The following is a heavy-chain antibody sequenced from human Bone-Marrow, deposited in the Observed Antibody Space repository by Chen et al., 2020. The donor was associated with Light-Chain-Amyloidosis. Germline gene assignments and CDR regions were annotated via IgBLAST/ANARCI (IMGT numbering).Heavy chain of an antibody. CDR2: IYPGDCDD. CDR1: GYTFPNYW. CDR3: ARRRDGYKFDY. D-gene: IGHD5-12*01. Sequence: EVQLEQSGPEVKKPGESLKISCKGSGYTFPNYWIGWVRQMPGKGLEWMGVIYPGDCDDSYSPSCEGKVTISAAKSITTAHMQWRSPKASDTARYDCARRRDGYKFDYWGQGTLVTVSS. V-gene: IGHV5-51*01. J-gene: IGHJ4*02.